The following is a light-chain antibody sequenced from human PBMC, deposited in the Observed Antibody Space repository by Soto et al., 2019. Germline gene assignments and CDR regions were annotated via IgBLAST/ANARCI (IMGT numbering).Light chain of an antibody. J-gene: IGKJ1*01. Sequence: DIQMTQSPSTLSASVGDRVSITCRASQSISSWLAWYQQKPGKAPKLLIYKASSLESGVPSRFSGSGSGTEFTLTISSLQPDDFATYYGQQYNSYSEAFGQGTKVDIK. CDR1: QSISSW. CDR3: QQYNSYSEA. CDR2: KAS. V-gene: IGKV1-5*03.